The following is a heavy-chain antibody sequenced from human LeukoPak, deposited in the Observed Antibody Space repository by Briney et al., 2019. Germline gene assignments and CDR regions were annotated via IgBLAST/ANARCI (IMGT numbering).Heavy chain of an antibody. D-gene: IGHD6-13*01. CDR3: ARGSSWSPNAFDI. CDR2: ISYDGSNK. Sequence: GGSLRLSCAASGFTFSSYAMHWVRQAPGKGLEWVAVISYDGSNKSYADSVKGRFTISRDNSKNTLYLHMNSLRAEDTAVYYCARGSSWSPNAFDIWGQGTMVTVSS. V-gene: IGHV3-30-3*01. CDR1: GFTFSSYA. J-gene: IGHJ3*02.